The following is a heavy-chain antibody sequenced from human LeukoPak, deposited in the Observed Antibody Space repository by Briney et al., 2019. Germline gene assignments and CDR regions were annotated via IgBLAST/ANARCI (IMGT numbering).Heavy chain of an antibody. D-gene: IGHD3-10*01. V-gene: IGHV4-34*01. CDR1: GGSISGYY. CDR3: ARGRITMVRGVDY. CDR2: INHSGST. Sequence: PSETLSLTCTVSGGSISGYYWSWIRQPPGKGLEWIGEINHSGSTNYNPSLKSRVTISVDTSKNQFSLKLSSVTAADTAVYYCARGRITMVRGVDYWGQGTLVTVSS. J-gene: IGHJ4*02.